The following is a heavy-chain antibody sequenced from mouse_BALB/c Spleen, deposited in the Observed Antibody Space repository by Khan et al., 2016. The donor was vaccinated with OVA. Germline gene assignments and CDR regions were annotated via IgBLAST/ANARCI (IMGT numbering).Heavy chain of an antibody. V-gene: IGHV1-77*01. D-gene: IGHD4-1*01. Sequence: QVQLKQSGPELVKPGASVKMSCKASGYTFTDYVMNWVKQRTGQGLEWIGQIYPGSDGTYYNEKFKGKATLTADRSSTTAYMQLISLTSEDSAVYFCARAGWDVFAYWGQGTLVTVSA. J-gene: IGHJ3*01. CDR1: GYTFTDYV. CDR3: ARAGWDVFAY. CDR2: IYPGSDGT.